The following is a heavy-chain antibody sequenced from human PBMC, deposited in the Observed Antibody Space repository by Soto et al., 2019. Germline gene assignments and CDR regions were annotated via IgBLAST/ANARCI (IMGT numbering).Heavy chain of an antibody. D-gene: IGHD2-2*01. Sequence: QVQLQESGPGLVKPSQTLSLTCTVSGGSISSGDYYWSWIRQPPGKGLEWIGYIYYSGSTYYNPSLKSRVTISVDTSTNPFSLTLSSVTAADTAVYYCARALVACISTSCKYYYGMDVWGQGTTVTVSS. CDR2: IYYSGST. CDR3: ARALVACISTSCKYYYGMDV. CDR1: GGSISSGDYY. V-gene: IGHV4-30-4*01. J-gene: IGHJ6*02.